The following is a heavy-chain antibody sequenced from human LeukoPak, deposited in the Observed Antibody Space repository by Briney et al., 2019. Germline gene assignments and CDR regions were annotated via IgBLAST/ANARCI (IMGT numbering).Heavy chain of an antibody. D-gene: IGHD2-21*02. CDR2: IYYTGSI. J-gene: IGHJ2*01. Sequence: SETLSLTCTVSGGFISSYYWSWIRQPPGEGLEWVWYIYYTGSINYNPSLMSRVTISADTSKNQFSLKLNSVTAADTAVYYCARTIYCGGDCYFYWYFDLWGRGTLVTVS. CDR1: GGFISSYY. V-gene: IGHV4-59*01. CDR3: ARTIYCGGDCYFYWYFDL.